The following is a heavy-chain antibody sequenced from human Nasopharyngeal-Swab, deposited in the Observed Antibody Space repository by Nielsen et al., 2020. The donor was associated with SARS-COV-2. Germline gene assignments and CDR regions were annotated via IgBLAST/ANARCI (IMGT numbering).Heavy chain of an antibody. CDR2: ISSSSSYI. V-gene: IGHV3-21*01. J-gene: IGHJ4*02. D-gene: IGHD1-14*01. CDR1: GFTFSSYS. Sequence: GESLKISCAASGFTFSSYSMNWVRQAPGKGLEWVSSISSSSSYIYYADSVKGRFTISRDNAKNSLYLQMNSLRAEDTAVYYCARGHATGYGRQGTLVTVSS. CDR3: ARGHATGY.